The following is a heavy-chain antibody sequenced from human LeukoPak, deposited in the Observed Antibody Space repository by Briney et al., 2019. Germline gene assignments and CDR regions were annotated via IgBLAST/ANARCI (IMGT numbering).Heavy chain of an antibody. Sequence: ASVKVSCKASGYTXTGYYMHWVRQAPGQGLEWMGWINPNSGGTNYAQKFQGRVTMTRDTSISTAYMELSRLRSDDTAVYYCASLDYGDYADAFDIWGQGTMVTVSS. CDR1: GYTXTGYY. D-gene: IGHD4-17*01. V-gene: IGHV1-2*02. J-gene: IGHJ3*02. CDR3: ASLDYGDYADAFDI. CDR2: INPNSGGT.